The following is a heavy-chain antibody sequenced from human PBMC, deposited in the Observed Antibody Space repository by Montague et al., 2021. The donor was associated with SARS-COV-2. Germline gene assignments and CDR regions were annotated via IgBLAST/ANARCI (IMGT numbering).Heavy chain of an antibody. Sequence: SLRLSCAASKFTFSDYWMSWVRQAPGKGLGWLANINRDGSEGYYVDSVKGRFTISRDNAKNSLYLQMNSLSAEDTAVYYCARDEGYTYYDFWSGYFVYWGQGTLITVFS. CDR2: INRDGSEG. V-gene: IGHV3-7*03. D-gene: IGHD3-3*01. CDR3: ARDEGYTYYDFWSGYFVY. J-gene: IGHJ4*02. CDR1: KFTFSDYW.